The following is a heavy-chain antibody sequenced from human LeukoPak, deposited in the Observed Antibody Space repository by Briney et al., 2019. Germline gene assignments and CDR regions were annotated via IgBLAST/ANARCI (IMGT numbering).Heavy chain of an antibody. V-gene: IGHV3-30*18. CDR3: ANDLGVPAAQRQGYYYGMDV. CDR1: GFTFSSFG. J-gene: IGHJ6*02. D-gene: IGHD2-2*01. Sequence: GGSLRLSCAASGFTFSSFGMHWVRQAPGKGLEWVAVISYDGSYKSSADSVKGRFTISRDNSKNMLYLQKNSLRVEDTAVYYCANDLGVPAAQRQGYYYGMDVWGQGTTVTVSS. CDR2: ISYDGSYK.